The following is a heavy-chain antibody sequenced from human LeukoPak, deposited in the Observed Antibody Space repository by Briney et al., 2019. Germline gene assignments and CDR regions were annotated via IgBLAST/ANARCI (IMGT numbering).Heavy chain of an antibody. Sequence: GGSLRLSCAASGFTFSNAWMSWVRQTPGKGLEWVGRIKSKTDGGTTDYAAPVKGRFLISRDDSKNTLFLQMNSLKTEDTAVYYCTTGPFYFGSGTYFSDCWGQGTLVTVSS. CDR1: GFTFSNAW. J-gene: IGHJ4*02. CDR2: IKSKTDGGTT. D-gene: IGHD3-10*01. CDR3: TTGPFYFGSGTYFSDC. V-gene: IGHV3-15*01.